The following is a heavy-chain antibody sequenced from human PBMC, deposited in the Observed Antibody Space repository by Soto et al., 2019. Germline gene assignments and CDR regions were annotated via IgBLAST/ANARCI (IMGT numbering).Heavy chain of an antibody. Sequence: QVQLVESGGGVVQPGRSLRLSCAASGFTFSNYAMHWVRQAPGKGLEWVAAILSDEINKYSADSVKGRFTISRNNSKKTLYLQMNSLRPEAAAVYYCAIIATSGGGDAFDIWGQGTMVTVSS. CDR3: AIIATSGGGDAFDI. CDR2: ILSDEINK. V-gene: IGHV3-30-3*01. D-gene: IGHD6-13*01. CDR1: GFTFSNYA. J-gene: IGHJ3*02.